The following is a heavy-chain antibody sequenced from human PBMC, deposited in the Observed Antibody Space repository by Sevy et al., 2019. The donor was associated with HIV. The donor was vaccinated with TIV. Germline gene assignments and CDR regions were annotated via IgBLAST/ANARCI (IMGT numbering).Heavy chain of an antibody. J-gene: IGHJ4*02. V-gene: IGHV6-1*01. D-gene: IGHD6-19*01. CDR1: GDSVSSNSAA. CDR3: ARDPRSSGWYIPYYFDY. Sequence: PPLLKQSQTLSLTCAISGDSVSSNSAAWTWIRQSPSRGLEWLGRTYYRSQWYNDYAVSVKSRITINPDTSKNQFSLQLNSGTPEDMAVYYCARDPRSSGWYIPYYFDYWGQGTLVTVSS. CDR2: TYYRSQWYN.